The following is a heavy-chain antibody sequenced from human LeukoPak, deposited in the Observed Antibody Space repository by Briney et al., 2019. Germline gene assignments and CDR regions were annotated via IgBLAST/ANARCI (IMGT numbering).Heavy chain of an antibody. CDR1: GGSISSYY. J-gene: IGHJ4*02. CDR3: ARSLPLTYYDFWSGSLPYFDY. V-gene: IGHV4-59*01. D-gene: IGHD3-3*01. Sequence: PSETLSLTCTVSGGSISSYYWSWIRQPPGKGLEWIGYIYYSGSTNYNPSLKSRVTISVDTSKNQFSLKLSSVTAADTAVYYCARSLPLTYYDFWSGSLPYFDYWGRGTLVTVSS. CDR2: IYYSGST.